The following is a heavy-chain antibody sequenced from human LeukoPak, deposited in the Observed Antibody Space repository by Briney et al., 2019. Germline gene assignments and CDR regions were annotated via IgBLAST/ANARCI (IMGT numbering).Heavy chain of an antibody. Sequence: SETLSLTCAVYGGSFSGYYWSWIRQPPGKGLEWIGEINHSGSTNYNPSLKSRVTISVDTSKNQFSLKLSSVTAADTAVYYCARVQAGDYVRGSYRYARDYWGQGTLVTVSS. CDR3: ARVQAGDYVRGSYRYARDY. CDR2: INHSGST. D-gene: IGHD3-16*02. J-gene: IGHJ4*02. CDR1: GGSFSGYY. V-gene: IGHV4-34*01.